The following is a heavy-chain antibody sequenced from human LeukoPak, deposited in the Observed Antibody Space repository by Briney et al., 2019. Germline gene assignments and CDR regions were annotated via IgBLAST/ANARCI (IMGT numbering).Heavy chain of an antibody. Sequence: GGSLRLSCAASGFTFSSYWMHWVRQAPGKGLVWVSRINSDGTTTSYADSVKGRFTISRDNSKNTLYLQMNSLRAEDTAVYYCAKPQSSYTFVFDYWGQGTLVTVSS. CDR3: AKPQSSYTFVFDY. V-gene: IGHV3-74*01. CDR1: GFTFSSYW. CDR2: INSDGTTT. D-gene: IGHD6-6*01. J-gene: IGHJ4*02.